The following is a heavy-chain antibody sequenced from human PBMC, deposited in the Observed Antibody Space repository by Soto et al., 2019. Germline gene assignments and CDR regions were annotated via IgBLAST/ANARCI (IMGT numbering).Heavy chain of an antibody. J-gene: IGHJ6*02. V-gene: IGHV3-11*01. CDR3: ARDLLPAATHYYYYGMDV. D-gene: IGHD2-2*01. CDR1: GFTFSDYY. CDR2: ISSSGSTI. Sequence: QVQLVESGGGLVKPGGSLRLSCAASGFTFSDYYMSWIRQAPGKGLEWVSYISSSGSTIYYADSVKGRVTISRDNAKNSLYLQMNSLRAEDTAVYYCARDLLPAATHYYYYGMDVWGQGTTVTVSS.